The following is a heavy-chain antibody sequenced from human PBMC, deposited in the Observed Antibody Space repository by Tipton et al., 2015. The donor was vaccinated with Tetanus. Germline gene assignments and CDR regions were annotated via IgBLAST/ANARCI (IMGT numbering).Heavy chain of an antibody. V-gene: IGHV3-30-3*01. CDR2: VAYDGNNK. CDR1: GLSFSGYG. CDR3: ARDGFYYGSGSYYRAF. D-gene: IGHD3-10*01. J-gene: IGHJ4*02. Sequence: SLRLSCATSGLSFSGYGLHWLRQAPGKGLEWVALVAYDGNNKYYADSVKGRFTISRDNSKDTLYLQTNSLRPEDTAVYYCARDGFYYGSGSYYRAFWGQGTLVTVSP.